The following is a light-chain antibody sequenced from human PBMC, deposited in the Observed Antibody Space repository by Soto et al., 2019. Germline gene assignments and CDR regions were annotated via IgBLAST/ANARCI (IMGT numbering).Light chain of an antibody. CDR1: QSVNSRF. Sequence: ESVLTQSPGTLSLSPGERATLSCRASQSVNSRFLAWYQQKPGQAPRLLIYGVSNRATGIPDRFSGSGSGTDFTLTISRLEPEDFAVYYCQQYYISPSWTFGQGTKVEV. CDR3: QQYYISPSWT. J-gene: IGKJ1*01. V-gene: IGKV3-20*01. CDR2: GVS.